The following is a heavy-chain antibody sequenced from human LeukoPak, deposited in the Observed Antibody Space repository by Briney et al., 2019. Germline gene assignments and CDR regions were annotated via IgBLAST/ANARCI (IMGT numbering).Heavy chain of an antibody. Sequence: GGSLRLSCAASGFTLSSYGMHWVRQAPGKGLEWVAFIRYDGSNKYYADSVKGRFTISRDNSKNTVYLQMNSLRAEDTAVYYCAKGKRVTFEIYFDYWGQGTLVTVSS. J-gene: IGHJ4*02. CDR2: IRYDGSNK. D-gene: IGHD5-18*01. CDR1: GFTLSSYG. V-gene: IGHV3-30*02. CDR3: AKGKRVTFEIYFDY.